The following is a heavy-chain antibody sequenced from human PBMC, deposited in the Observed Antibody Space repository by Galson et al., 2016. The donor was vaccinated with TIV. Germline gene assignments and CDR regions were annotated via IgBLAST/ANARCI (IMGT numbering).Heavy chain of an antibody. D-gene: IGHD3-3*01. CDR3: ATTTLGVLGRIDP. CDR2: VYYSGST. J-gene: IGHJ5*02. V-gene: IGHV4-39*01. Sequence: ETLSLTCTVSGASISSRRHYWGWVRQPPGKGLEWIGSVYYSGSTYFNPSLKSRVTLSVDTSKNQFSAKMTSVTAADTALYYCATTTLGVLGRIDPWGQGTLVTVSS. CDR1: GASISSRRHY.